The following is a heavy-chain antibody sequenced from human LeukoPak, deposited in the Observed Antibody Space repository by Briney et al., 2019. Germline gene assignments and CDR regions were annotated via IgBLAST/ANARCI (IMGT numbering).Heavy chain of an antibody. CDR1: VGTIGSYY. CDR2: IYCSGST. CDR3: VNVPRNYYDSGGYRVDVFDI. V-gene: IGHV4-59*12. Sequence: PSETLSLTCTVSVGTIGSYYWSWIRQPPGKGLEWIGYIYCSGSTNYNPSPKSRVTISLDTSKNQFSLKLSFVTAADSAADNFVNVPRNYYDSGGYRVDVFDIWGQGTMVTVSS. J-gene: IGHJ3*02. D-gene: IGHD3-22*01.